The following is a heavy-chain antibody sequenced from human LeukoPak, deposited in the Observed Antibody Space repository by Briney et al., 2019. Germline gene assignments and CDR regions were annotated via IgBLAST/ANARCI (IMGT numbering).Heavy chain of an antibody. D-gene: IGHD4-17*01. CDR1: GGSISSYY. J-gene: IGHJ4*02. CDR2: IYYSGTT. CDR3: ARSGTVTTWNY. Sequence: SETLSLTCTVSGGSISSYYWSWIRQPPGKGLEWIGYIYYSGTTYYNPSLKSRVSISLDTSKNQFSLNLSSVTAADTAVYYCARSGTVTTWNYWGQGTLVTVSS. V-gene: IGHV4-59*12.